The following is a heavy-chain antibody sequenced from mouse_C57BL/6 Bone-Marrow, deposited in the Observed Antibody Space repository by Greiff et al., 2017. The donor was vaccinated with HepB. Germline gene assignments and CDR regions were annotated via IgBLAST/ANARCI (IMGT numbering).Heavy chain of an antibody. V-gene: IGHV1-50*01. CDR2: IDPSDSYT. J-gene: IGHJ3*01. CDR3: ALLRYTGFAY. D-gene: IGHD1-1*01. Sequence: QVQLQQPGAELVKPGASVKLSCKASGYTFTSYWMQWVKQRPGQGLEWIGEIDPSDSYTNYNQKFKGKATLTVDTSSSTAYMQLSSLTSEDSAVYYCALLRYTGFAYWGQGTLVTVSA. CDR1: GYTFTSYW.